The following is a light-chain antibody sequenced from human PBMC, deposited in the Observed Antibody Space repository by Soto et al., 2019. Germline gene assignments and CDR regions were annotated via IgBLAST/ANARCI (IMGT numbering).Light chain of an antibody. CDR3: SSYTTSATVV. V-gene: IGLV2-14*01. J-gene: IGLJ2*01. Sequence: QSVLSQPASVSGSPGQSITLSCTGISTDIGLYNYVSWYQHHPGKAPKLLISEVSNRPSGVSNRFSGSKSGNTASLTISGLQTEDEADYYCSSYTTSATVVFGGGTKLTVL. CDR2: EVS. CDR1: STDIGLYNY.